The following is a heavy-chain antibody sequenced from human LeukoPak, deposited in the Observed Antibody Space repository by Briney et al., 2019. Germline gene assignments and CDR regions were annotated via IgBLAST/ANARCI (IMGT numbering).Heavy chain of an antibody. V-gene: IGHV1-69*05. Sequence: SVKVSCKASRGTFSSYAISWVRQAPGQGLEWMGGIIPIFGTANYAQKFQGRVTITTDESTSTAYMELSSLRSEDTAVYYCARDLGYSYGYRYYYYYMDVWGKGTTVTVSS. CDR1: RGTFSSYA. CDR2: IIPIFGTA. D-gene: IGHD5-18*01. CDR3: ARDLGYSYGYRYYYYYMDV. J-gene: IGHJ6*03.